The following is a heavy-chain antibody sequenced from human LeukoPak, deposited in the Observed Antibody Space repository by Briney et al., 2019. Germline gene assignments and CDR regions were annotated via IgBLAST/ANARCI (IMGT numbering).Heavy chain of an antibody. CDR2: IYYSGST. D-gene: IGHD2-8*01. V-gene: IGHV4-39*01. J-gene: IGHJ4*02. Sequence: NPSETLSLTCTDSGGSISSSSYYWGWIRQPPGKGLEWIGSIYYSGSTYYNPSLKSRVTISVDTSKNQFSLKLSSVTAADTAVYYCARTEYCTNGVCYMGYSSSWYVFDYWGQGTLVTVSS. CDR3: ARTEYCTNGVCYMGYSSSWYVFDY. CDR1: GGSISSSSYY.